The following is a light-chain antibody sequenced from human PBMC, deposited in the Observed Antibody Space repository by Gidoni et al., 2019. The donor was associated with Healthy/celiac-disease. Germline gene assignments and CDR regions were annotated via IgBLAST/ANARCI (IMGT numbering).Light chain of an antibody. V-gene: IGLV2-14*01. CDR1: SSDVGGYNY. Sequence: QSAPTQPASVSGSPGQSITISCTGTSSDVGGYNYVPWYQQHPGKAPKLMIYDVSNRPSGVSNRFSGSKSGNTASLTISGLQAEDEADYYCSSYTSSSTLFGGGTKLTVL. CDR3: SSYTSSSTL. J-gene: IGLJ2*01. CDR2: DVS.